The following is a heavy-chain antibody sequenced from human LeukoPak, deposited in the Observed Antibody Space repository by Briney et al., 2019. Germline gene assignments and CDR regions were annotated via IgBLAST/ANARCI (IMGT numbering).Heavy chain of an antibody. V-gene: IGHV4-4*09. CDR2: IYTSGST. Sequence: PSETLSLTCSVSGASIASHYWSWIRQSPGKGLEWIGYIYTSGSTNYNPSLKRRVTTSLDTSKNEISLRLRSVTAADAAVYYCAAVGGSRGLPEDWYFDLWGRGTLVTVSS. D-gene: IGHD2-21*02. CDR3: AAVGGSRGLPEDWYFDL. J-gene: IGHJ2*01. CDR1: GASIASHY.